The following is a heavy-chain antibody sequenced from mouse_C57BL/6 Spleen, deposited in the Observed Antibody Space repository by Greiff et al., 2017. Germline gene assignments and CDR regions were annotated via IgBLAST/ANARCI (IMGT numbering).Heavy chain of an antibody. CDR2: IHPNSGST. V-gene: IGHV1-64*01. CDR3: ARRATVVATDWYFDV. Sequence: VQLQQPGAELVKPGASVKLSCKASGYTFTSYWMHWVKQRPGQGLEWIGIIHPNSGSTNYNEKFKSKATLTVDKSSSTAYMQLSSLTSEDSAVYYCARRATVVATDWYFDVWGTGTTVTVSS. CDR1: GYTFTSYW. D-gene: IGHD1-1*01. J-gene: IGHJ1*03.